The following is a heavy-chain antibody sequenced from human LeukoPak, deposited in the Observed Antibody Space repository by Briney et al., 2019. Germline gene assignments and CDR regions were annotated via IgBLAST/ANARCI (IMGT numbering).Heavy chain of an antibody. Sequence: TGGSLRLSCAASGFTFSSYAMSWVRQAPGKGLEWVSAIGGSGGSTYYADSVKGRFTISRDNSKNTLYLQMNSPRAEDTAVYYCAKRVSAGSGYFYWGQGTLVTVSS. V-gene: IGHV3-23*01. CDR1: GFTFSSYA. J-gene: IGHJ4*02. D-gene: IGHD3-22*01. CDR2: IGGSGGST. CDR3: AKRVSAGSGYFY.